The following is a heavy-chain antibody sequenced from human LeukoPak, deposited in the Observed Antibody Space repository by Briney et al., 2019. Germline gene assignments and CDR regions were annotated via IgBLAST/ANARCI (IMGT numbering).Heavy chain of an antibody. CDR1: GYSISSGYY. Sequence: SETLSLTCTVSGYSISSGYYWGWIRQPPGKGLEWIGSIYHSGSTYYNPSLKSRVTISVDTSKNQFSLKLSSVTAADTAVYYCARDRRGYTYGWGQGTLVTVSS. V-gene: IGHV4-38-2*02. D-gene: IGHD5-18*01. CDR2: IYHSGST. J-gene: IGHJ4*02. CDR3: ARDRRGYTYG.